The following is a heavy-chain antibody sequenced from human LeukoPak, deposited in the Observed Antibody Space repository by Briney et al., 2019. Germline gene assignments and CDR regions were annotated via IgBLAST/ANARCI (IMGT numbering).Heavy chain of an antibody. D-gene: IGHD1-1*01. CDR2: IYPGDSDA. Sequence: GESLKISCEGSGYIFTSYWIGWVRQMPGKGLEWMGFIYPGDSDARYSPSFQGQVTISADKSITTAYLQWSSLSASDSAMYYCARPRSDWKDGSRDAFDIWGQGTMVTVSS. CDR3: ARPRSDWKDGSRDAFDI. J-gene: IGHJ3*02. V-gene: IGHV5-51*01. CDR1: GYIFTSYW.